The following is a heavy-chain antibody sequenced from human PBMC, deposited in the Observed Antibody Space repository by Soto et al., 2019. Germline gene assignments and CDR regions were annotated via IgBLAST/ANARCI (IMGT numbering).Heavy chain of an antibody. Sequence: GGSLRLSCAASGFTFSNAWMSWVRQAPGKGLEWVGRIKSKTDGGTTDYAAPVKGRFTISREDSKNTLYLQMNSLKTEDTAVYYCTTDNDFDPFNGVCCYFDYWGQGTLVTVSS. CDR2: IKSKTDGGTT. J-gene: IGHJ4*02. D-gene: IGHD2-8*01. CDR3: TTDNDFDPFNGVCCYFDY. V-gene: IGHV3-15*01. CDR1: GFTFSNAW.